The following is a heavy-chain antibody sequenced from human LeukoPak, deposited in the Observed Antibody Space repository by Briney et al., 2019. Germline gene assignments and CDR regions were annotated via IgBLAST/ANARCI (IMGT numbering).Heavy chain of an antibody. Sequence: SETLSLTCVVYGGSLSGYDWSWIRQPPGRGLEWIGEINESGSTTYKSSLKSRVTISIDTSRSQFSLKLNSVTAADTAVYYCARGPYLRGHFWFDPWGQGTLDTVSS. D-gene: IGHD3-3*02. CDR1: GGSLSGYD. CDR2: INESGST. CDR3: ARGPYLRGHFWFDP. J-gene: IGHJ5*02. V-gene: IGHV4-34*01.